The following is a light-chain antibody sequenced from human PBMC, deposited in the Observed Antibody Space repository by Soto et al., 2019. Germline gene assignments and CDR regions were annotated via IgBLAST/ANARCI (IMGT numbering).Light chain of an antibody. CDR2: EAT. V-gene: IGLV2-23*01. CDR3: CSYAGGGTSRV. J-gene: IGLJ1*01. CDR1: SDVVGNYNL. Sequence: QSALTQPASVSGSPGQSITISCTGTSDVVGNYNLVSWFHQHPDKAPKVRIFEATQRPSGVSHRFSGSRSGNTASLTISGLQAEDEADYYCCSYAGGGTSRVFGTGTKLTVL.